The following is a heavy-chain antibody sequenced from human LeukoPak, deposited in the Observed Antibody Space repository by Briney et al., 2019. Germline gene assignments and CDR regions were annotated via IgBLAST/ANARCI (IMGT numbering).Heavy chain of an antibody. CDR3: TTGPPSNYDFWSGSDAFDI. Sequence: GGSLRLSCTASGFTFGNYAMSWFRQAPGKGLEWVGRIKSKTDGGTTDYAAPVKGRFTISRDDSKNTLYLQMNSLKTEDTAVYYCTTGPPSNYDFWSGSDAFDIWGQGTMVTVSS. J-gene: IGHJ3*02. D-gene: IGHD3-3*01. CDR1: GFTFGNYA. CDR2: IKSKTDGGTT. V-gene: IGHV3-15*01.